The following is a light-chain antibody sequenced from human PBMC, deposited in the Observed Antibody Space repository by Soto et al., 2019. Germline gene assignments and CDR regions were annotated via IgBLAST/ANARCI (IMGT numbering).Light chain of an antibody. CDR2: LND. V-gene: IGLV1-44*01. CDR3: AAWDDSLNGWV. CDR1: NSYIGSDT. Sequence: QSVLSQPPSASGTPGQRVTISCSGSNSYIGSDTVNWYQQLPGVAPRLLIYLNDQRPSGVPDRFSGSKSGTSASLAISGLQSEDEADYYWAAWDDSLNGWVFGGGTKLTVL. J-gene: IGLJ3*02.